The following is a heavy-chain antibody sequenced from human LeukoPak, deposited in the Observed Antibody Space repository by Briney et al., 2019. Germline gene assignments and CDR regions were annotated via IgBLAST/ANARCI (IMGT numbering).Heavy chain of an antibody. CDR1: GFTFDDYG. J-gene: IGHJ4*02. Sequence: GRSLRLSCAASGFTFDDYGMHWVRQAPGKGLEWVSGISWNSGSIGYAESVKGRFTISRDNAKNSLYLQMNSLRAEDTAVYYCAKGPLVPPPFGDLYYFDYWGQGTLVTVSS. V-gene: IGHV3-9*01. CDR3: AKGPLVPPPFGDLYYFDY. CDR2: ISWNSGSI. D-gene: IGHD3-10*01.